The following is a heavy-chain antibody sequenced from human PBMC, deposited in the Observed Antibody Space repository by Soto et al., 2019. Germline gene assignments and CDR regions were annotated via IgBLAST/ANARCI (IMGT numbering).Heavy chain of an antibody. CDR3: ARGPSPLDFYYALEG. J-gene: IGHJ6*02. D-gene: IGHD2-21*01. CDR2: IFSSGTT. Sequence: SATLSLTCTVSGDSIGSGNKYWSWIRQAPGKGLEWIGYIFSSGTTYYNPSLKSRLTMSLDTSQNQFSLKLNSVTAADTAVYFCARGPSPLDFYYALEGWGQGTTVTV. CDR1: GDSIGSGNKY. V-gene: IGHV4-30-4*02.